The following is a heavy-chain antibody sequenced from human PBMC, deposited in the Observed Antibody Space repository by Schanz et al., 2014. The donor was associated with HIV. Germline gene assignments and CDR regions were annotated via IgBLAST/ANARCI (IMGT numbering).Heavy chain of an antibody. V-gene: IGHV4-4*07. J-gene: IGHJ4*02. CDR3: ARAGAGDFDHNWSSFAY. CDR1: GGSISGYF. Sequence: QVQLVESGPRLVKPSETLSLTCSVSGGSISGYFWYWIRQPAGGGLEWIGRIHASLTKETKSSFESRVSLSLEASKNGFSMRLTSVTAADTAVYFCARAGAGDFDHNWSSFAYWGPGIQVTVSS. CDR2: IHASLTK. D-gene: IGHD1-1*01.